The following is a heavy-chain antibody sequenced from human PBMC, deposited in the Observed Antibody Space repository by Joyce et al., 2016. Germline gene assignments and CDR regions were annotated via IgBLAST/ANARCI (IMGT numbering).Heavy chain of an antibody. J-gene: IGHJ4*02. D-gene: IGHD6-19*01. CDR3: ARHPPRVAVTGYYFDY. V-gene: IGHV6-1*01. CDR2: TYYRSKLYT. Sequence: QVQLQQSGPRLVKPSQTLSLTCAISGDSVSSDRAAWYWIRQSPSRGLEELGRTYYRSKLYTDYAVSVKRRITFNPDTSKDQFALQLNSVTPEDTAVYYCARHPPRVAVTGYYFDYWGQGTLVTVSS. CDR1: GDSVSSDRAA.